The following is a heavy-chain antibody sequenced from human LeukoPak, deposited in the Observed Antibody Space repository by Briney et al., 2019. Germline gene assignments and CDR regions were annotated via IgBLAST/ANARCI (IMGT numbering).Heavy chain of an antibody. J-gene: IGHJ4*02. CDR1: GFTFSSYS. CDR3: ARDITSGGGYDY. V-gene: IGHV3-7*01. D-gene: IGHD5-12*01. CDR2: IKQDGSQK. Sequence: GGSLRLSCAASGFTFSSYSMNWVRQAPDKGLEWVANIKQDGSQKYYVDSVKGRFTISRDNAKNSLYLQMNSLRAEDTAVYYCARDITSGGGYDYWGQGTLVTVSS.